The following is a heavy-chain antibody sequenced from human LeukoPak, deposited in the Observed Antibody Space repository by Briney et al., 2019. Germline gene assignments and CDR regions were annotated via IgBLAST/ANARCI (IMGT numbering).Heavy chain of an antibody. J-gene: IGHJ4*02. CDR3: ASRTQRHERGAFFNY. V-gene: IGHV4-39*01. CDR1: GGSITRDYY. CDR2: MFYNGPT. D-gene: IGHD1-1*01. Sequence: PSETLSLTCAVSGGSITRDYYWGWIRQPPGKGLEFIGSMFYNGPTHYNPSLKSRITMSIDTCKNQFSLTLGSVTAADTAVYYCASRTQRHERGAFFNYWGQGTLVTVSS.